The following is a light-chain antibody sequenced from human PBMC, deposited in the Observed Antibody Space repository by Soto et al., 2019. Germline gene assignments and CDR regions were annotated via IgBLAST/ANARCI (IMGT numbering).Light chain of an antibody. J-gene: IGLJ1*01. CDR3: GAWDVSLNGFV. CDR2: SNL. CDR1: SSNIGSKA. Sequence: QSVLTQPPSASGTSGQRVTISCSGGSSNIGSKAVSWYQQVPGTAPKLLIYSNLERPSGVPDRFSGSKSGTSASLAISGLQSEDEADYYCGAWDVSLNGFVFGVGTKLTVL. V-gene: IGLV1-44*01.